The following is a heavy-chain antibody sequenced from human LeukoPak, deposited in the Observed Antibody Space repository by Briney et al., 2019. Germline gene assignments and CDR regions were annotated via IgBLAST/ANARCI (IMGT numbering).Heavy chain of an antibody. CDR3: ARDPDLSGYSFFDY. J-gene: IGHJ4*02. V-gene: IGHV3-74*01. CDR2: IKSDGSST. CDR1: GLTFSGYW. Sequence: GGSLRLSCAASGLTFSGYWMHWVRQAPGKGLVWVSRIKSDGSSTTYVYSVKGRFTISRDNAKNTLYLQMNSLRAEDTAVYYCARDPDLSGYSFFDYWGQGTLVTVSS. D-gene: IGHD3-22*01.